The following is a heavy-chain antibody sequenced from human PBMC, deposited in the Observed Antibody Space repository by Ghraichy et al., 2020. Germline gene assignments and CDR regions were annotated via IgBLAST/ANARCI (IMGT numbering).Heavy chain of an antibody. CDR3: ARDWGYYGSGRKPYYYYYGIDV. CDR1: GGSISSYY. V-gene: IGHV4-59*01. Sequence: SETLSLTCTVSGGSISSYYWSWIRQPPGKGLEWIGYIYYSGSTNYNPSLKSRVTISVDTSKNQFSLKLSSVTAADTAVYYCARDWGYYGSGRKPYYYYYGIDVWGQGTTVTVSS. D-gene: IGHD3-10*01. J-gene: IGHJ6*02. CDR2: IYYSGST.